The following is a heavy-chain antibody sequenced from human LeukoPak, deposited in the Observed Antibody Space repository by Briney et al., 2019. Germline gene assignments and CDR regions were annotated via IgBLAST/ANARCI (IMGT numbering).Heavy chain of an antibody. D-gene: IGHD3-22*01. CDR3: ARDYYDSSGYSRAPDYYYYYMGV. CDR2: INPSGGST. J-gene: IGHJ6*03. Sequence: ASVKVSCKASGYTFTSYYMHWVRQAPGQGLEWMGIINPSGGSTSYAQKFQGRVTMTRDTSTSTVYMELSSLRSEDTAVYYCARDYYDSSGYSRAPDYYYYYMGVWGKGTTVTISS. CDR1: GYTFTSYY. V-gene: IGHV1-46*01.